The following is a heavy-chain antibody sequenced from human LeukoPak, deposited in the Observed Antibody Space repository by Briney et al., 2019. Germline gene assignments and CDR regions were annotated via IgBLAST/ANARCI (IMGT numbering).Heavy chain of an antibody. CDR3: ARDCYYGSSGYYGY. Sequence: ASVKVSCKASGGTFSSYAISWVRQAPGQGLEWMGRIIPILGIANYAQKFQGRVTITADKSTSTAYMELSSLRSEDTAVYYCARDCYYGSSGYYGYWGQGTLVTVSS. J-gene: IGHJ4*02. CDR1: GGTFSSYA. CDR2: IIPILGIA. V-gene: IGHV1-69*04. D-gene: IGHD3-22*01.